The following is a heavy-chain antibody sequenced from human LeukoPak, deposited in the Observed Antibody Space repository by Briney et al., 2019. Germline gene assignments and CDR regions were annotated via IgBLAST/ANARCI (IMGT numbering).Heavy chain of an antibody. D-gene: IGHD6-19*01. CDR1: GFTFSSYG. Sequence: GRSLRLSCAASGFTFSSYGMHWVRQAPGKGLEGVAVISYDGSNKYYADSVKGRFTISRDNSKNALYLQMNSLRAEDTAVYYCAKAAVAGVLYNWFDPWGQGTLVTVSS. CDR2: ISYDGSNK. CDR3: AKAAVAGVLYNWFDP. J-gene: IGHJ5*02. V-gene: IGHV3-30*18.